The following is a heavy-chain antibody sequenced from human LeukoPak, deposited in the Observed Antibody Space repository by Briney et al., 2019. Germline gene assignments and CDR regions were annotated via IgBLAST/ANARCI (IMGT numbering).Heavy chain of an antibody. Sequence: ASVKVSCKASGYTFTSYDINWVRQATGQGLEWMGWMNPNSGNTGYAQKFQDRVTITRNTSISTAYMELSSLRSEDTAVYYCARDEAARFRFDPWGQGTLVTVSS. J-gene: IGHJ5*02. D-gene: IGHD6-6*01. CDR3: ARDEAARFRFDP. CDR2: MNPNSGNT. CDR1: GYTFTSYD. V-gene: IGHV1-8*03.